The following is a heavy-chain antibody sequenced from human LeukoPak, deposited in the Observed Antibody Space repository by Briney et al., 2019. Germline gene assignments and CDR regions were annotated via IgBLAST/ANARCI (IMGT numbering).Heavy chain of an antibody. CDR1: GYTFTSYG. V-gene: IGHV1-18*01. D-gene: IGHD3-22*01. Sequence: ASVKVSCKASGYTFTSYGISWVRQAPGQGLEWMGWISAYNGNTNYAQKLQGRVTMTTDTSTSTAYLKLRSLRSDDTAVYYCARGSDYDRSGYYYFDYWGQGTLVTVSS. CDR2: ISAYNGNT. CDR3: ARGSDYDRSGYYYFDY. J-gene: IGHJ4*02.